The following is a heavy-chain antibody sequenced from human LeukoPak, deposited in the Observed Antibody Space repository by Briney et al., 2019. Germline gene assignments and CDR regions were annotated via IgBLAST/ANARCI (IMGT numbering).Heavy chain of an antibody. V-gene: IGHV3-49*03. J-gene: IGHJ3*02. CDR3: TRDGRVGAFDAFDI. CDR1: GFTFGDYA. D-gene: IGHD1-26*01. Sequence: PGGSLRLSCTASGFTFGDYAMSWFRQAPGKGLEWVGFIRSKAYGGTTEYAASVKGRFTISRDDSKSIAYLQMNSLKTEDTAVYYCTRDGRVGAFDAFDIWGQGTMVTVSS. CDR2: IRSKAYGGTT.